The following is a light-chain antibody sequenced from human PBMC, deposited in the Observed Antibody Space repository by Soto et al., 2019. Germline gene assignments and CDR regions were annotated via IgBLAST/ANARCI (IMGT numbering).Light chain of an antibody. Sequence: DIQMTQSPSTLSASVGDRVTITCRASQSISSWLAWYQQKPGKAPKLLIYKASSLESGVPSRFSGSGSGTEFTLTISSLQPDDFATYYCQPYNSYRETFGQGTKVEI. V-gene: IGKV1-5*03. CDR2: KAS. CDR1: QSISSW. J-gene: IGKJ1*01. CDR3: QPYNSYRET.